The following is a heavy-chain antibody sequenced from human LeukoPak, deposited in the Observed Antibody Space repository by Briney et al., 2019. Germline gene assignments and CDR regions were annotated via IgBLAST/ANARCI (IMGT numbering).Heavy chain of an antibody. CDR1: GGSISSSSFY. D-gene: IGHD2-2*01. CDR3: ARKLGYCSSTSCLYFDY. CDR2: IYYSGST. J-gene: IGHJ4*02. Sequence: PSETLYLTCTVSGGSISSSSFYWGWIRQPPGKGLEWIGSIYYSGSTYYNPSLKSRVTISVDTSKNHFSLKLSSVTAADTAVYYCARKLGYCSSTSCLYFDYWGQGTLVTVPS. V-gene: IGHV4-39*02.